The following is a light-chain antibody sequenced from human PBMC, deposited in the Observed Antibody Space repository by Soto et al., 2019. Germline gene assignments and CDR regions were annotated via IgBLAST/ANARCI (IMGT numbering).Light chain of an antibody. CDR2: EVS. CDR3: CSYTGSSTHV. V-gene: IGLV2-14*01. CDR1: SSDVGGYNF. J-gene: IGLJ1*01. Sequence: QSALTQPASVSGSPGQSITISCTGTSSDVGGYNFVSWYQQHPGKAPKLIIYEVSNRPSGVSYRFSGSKSGNTASLTISGLQAEDEADYYCCSYTGSSTHVFGPGTKLTVL.